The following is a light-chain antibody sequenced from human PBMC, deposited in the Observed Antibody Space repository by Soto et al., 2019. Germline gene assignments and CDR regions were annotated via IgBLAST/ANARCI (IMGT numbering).Light chain of an antibody. CDR1: QSVASN. J-gene: IGKJ5*01. Sequence: EIVMTQSPATLSVSPGEGVTLSCRASQSVASNLAWYQQRPGQAPSLLIFGASTRAPGIPGRFSGSGSGTDFTLTISSLQSEDFAVYHCQHYNNWPITFGQGTRLEI. CDR2: GAS. V-gene: IGKV3-15*01. CDR3: QHYNNWPIT.